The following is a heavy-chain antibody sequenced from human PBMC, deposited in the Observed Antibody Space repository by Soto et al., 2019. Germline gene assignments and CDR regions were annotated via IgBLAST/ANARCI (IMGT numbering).Heavy chain of an antibody. D-gene: IGHD2-21*01. J-gene: IGHJ4*02. Sequence: ASVKVSCKASGYTFTDYAIHWVRQAPGQRLEWMGWIAPGNGNTKYSQNFQGRVTITRDTSATTAYMELSSLRSEDTAVYYCAKGSRMWTPDYWAREPWSPSPQ. V-gene: IGHV1-3*01. CDR1: GYTFTDYA. CDR3: AKGSRMWTPDY. CDR2: IAPGNGNT.